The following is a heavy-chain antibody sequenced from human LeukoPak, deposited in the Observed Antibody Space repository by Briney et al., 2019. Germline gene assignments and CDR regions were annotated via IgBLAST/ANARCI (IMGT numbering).Heavy chain of an antibody. Sequence: SQTLSLTCAVSGGSISSGGYSWSWIRQPPGKGLEWIGYTYHSGSTYYNPSLKSRVTISVDRSKNQFSLKLSSVTAADTAVYYCARDGYCSGGSCYVGAFDIWGQGTMVTVSS. D-gene: IGHD2-15*01. CDR3: ARDGYCSGGSCYVGAFDI. J-gene: IGHJ3*02. CDR2: TYHSGST. V-gene: IGHV4-30-2*01. CDR1: GGSISSGGYS.